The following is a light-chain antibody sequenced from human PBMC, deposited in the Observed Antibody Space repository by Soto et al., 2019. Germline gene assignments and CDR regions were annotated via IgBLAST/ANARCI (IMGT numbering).Light chain of an antibody. CDR1: SGSVSTSFF. CDR3: VLYLGGGISV. CDR2: NTN. V-gene: IGLV8-61*01. Sequence: QAVVTQEPSFSVSPGGTVTLTCGLTSGSVSTSFFPYWYQQTPGQAPRTLIYNTNTRSSGVPDRFSGSILANKAALTITGAQADDESDYYCVLYLGGGISVFGGGTKLTVL. J-gene: IGLJ3*02.